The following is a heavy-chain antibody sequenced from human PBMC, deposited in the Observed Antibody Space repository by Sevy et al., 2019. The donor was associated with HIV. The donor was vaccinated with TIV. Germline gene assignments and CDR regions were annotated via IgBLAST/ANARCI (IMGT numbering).Heavy chain of an antibody. V-gene: IGHV3-30*18. CDR1: GFTFSSYG. D-gene: IGHD6-6*01. CDR3: AKEEYSSNSNSYYGMDV. CDR2: ISYDGTNK. Sequence: QHWRSLRLSCAASGFTFSSYGMHWVRQAPGKGLDWVAVISYDGTNKYYADSVKGRFTIFRDNSKNTLYLQMNSLRVEDTAVYYCAKEEYSSNSNSYYGMDVWGQGTTVTVSS. J-gene: IGHJ6*02.